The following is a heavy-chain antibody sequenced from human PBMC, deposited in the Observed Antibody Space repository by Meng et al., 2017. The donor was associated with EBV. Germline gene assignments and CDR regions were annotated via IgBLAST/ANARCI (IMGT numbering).Heavy chain of an antibody. D-gene: IGHD4-11*01. J-gene: IGHJ5*02. Sequence: QVLLRQWGAGLLKPSETLSLSCAVYGGSFTDYYWSWIRQAPGKSLEWIGEVSHSGRTRYNPSLKSRVTISLDKSKNQFSLKLTSLTAADTAIYYCARGDYTNYPRWFDPWGQGTRVTVAS. V-gene: IGHV4-34*01. CDR1: GGSFTDYY. CDR3: ARGDYTNYPRWFDP. CDR2: VSHSGRT.